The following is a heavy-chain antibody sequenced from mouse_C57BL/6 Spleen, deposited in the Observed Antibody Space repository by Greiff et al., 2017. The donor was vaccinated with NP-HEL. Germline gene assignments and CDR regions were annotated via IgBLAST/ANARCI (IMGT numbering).Heavy chain of an antibody. CDR1: GYSITSGYY. J-gene: IGHJ4*01. Sequence: DVKLQESGPGLVKPSQSLSLTCSVTGYSITSGYYWNWIRQFPGNKLEWMGYISYDGSNNYNPSLKNRISITRDTSKNQFFLKLNSVTTEDTATYYCARDTTGVYYYAMDYWGQGTSVTVSS. V-gene: IGHV3-6*01. D-gene: IGHD1-1*01. CDR2: ISYDGSN. CDR3: ARDTTGVYYYAMDY.